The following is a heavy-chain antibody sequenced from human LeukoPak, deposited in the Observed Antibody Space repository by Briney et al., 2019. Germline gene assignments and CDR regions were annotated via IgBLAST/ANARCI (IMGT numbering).Heavy chain of an antibody. J-gene: IGHJ4*02. D-gene: IGHD6-19*01. CDR1: GFTFSSYA. CDR2: ISYDGSNK. V-gene: IGHV3-30*04. CDR3: ARGVRIAVAGYIDC. Sequence: PGRSLRLSCAASGFTFSSYAMHWVRRASSQGLDWVAAISYDGSNKKYADSVKGRFTISRDNSKNTLYLQMNSLRSDDTAVYYCARGVRIAVAGYIDCWGQGTLVTVSS.